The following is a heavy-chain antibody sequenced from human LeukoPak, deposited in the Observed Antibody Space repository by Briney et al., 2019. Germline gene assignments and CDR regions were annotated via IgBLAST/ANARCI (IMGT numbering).Heavy chain of an antibody. Sequence: ASVKVSCKASGYTFTSYDINWVRQATGQGLEWMGWMNPNSGNTGYAQKFKGRVTMTRNTSISTAYMELSSLRSEDTAVYYCARGRYCSSTSCRRRYFDYWGQGTLVTVSS. J-gene: IGHJ4*02. V-gene: IGHV1-8*01. CDR3: ARGRYCSSTSCRRRYFDY. CDR2: MNPNSGNT. CDR1: GYTFTSYD. D-gene: IGHD2-2*01.